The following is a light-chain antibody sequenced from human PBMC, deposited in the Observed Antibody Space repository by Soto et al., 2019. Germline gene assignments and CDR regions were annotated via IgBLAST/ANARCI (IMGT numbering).Light chain of an antibody. Sequence: DIQMTQSPSSLSASVGDRVTITCRASQGISNYLAWYQQKPGKVPELLIYAASTLQAGVPSRVSGSGSGTDFSLTISRLQPEEVATDYGQKYNHAPTCGGGTKVEIK. CDR3: QKYNHAPT. CDR2: AAS. V-gene: IGKV1-27*01. CDR1: QGISNY. J-gene: IGKJ4*01.